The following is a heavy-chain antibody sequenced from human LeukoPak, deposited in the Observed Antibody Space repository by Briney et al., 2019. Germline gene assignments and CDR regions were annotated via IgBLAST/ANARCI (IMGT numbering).Heavy chain of an antibody. CDR2: IYYSGST. Sequence: SETLSLTCTVSGGSISSSSYYWGWIRQPPGKGLEWIGSIYYSGSTYYNPSLKSRVTISVDTSKNQFSLKLSSVSAADTAVYYCARSDGYGLVGIWGQGTMVTVSS. CDR3: ARSDGYGLVGI. J-gene: IGHJ3*02. D-gene: IGHD3-10*01. V-gene: IGHV4-39*07. CDR1: GGSISSSSYY.